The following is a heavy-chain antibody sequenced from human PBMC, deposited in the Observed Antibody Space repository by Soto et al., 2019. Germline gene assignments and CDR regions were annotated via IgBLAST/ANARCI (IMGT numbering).Heavy chain of an antibody. CDR2: LNPDTGNT. Sequence: QVQLVQSGAELKKPGASVNISCTASGFTFSDNLINWVRQVPGQGLEWMGWLNPDTGNTRYSETFQGRVTISRHPSASIAYLELRGLENEDTALYFCARDIQSVGPRANDAFDDWVQGTMITVSS. CDR3: ARDIQSVGPRANDAFDD. CDR1: GFTFSDNL. D-gene: IGHD5-18*01. J-gene: IGHJ3*01. V-gene: IGHV1-3*01.